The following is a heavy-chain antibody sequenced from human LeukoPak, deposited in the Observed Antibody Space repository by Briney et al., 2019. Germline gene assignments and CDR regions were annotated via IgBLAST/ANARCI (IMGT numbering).Heavy chain of an antibody. J-gene: IGHJ6*02. CDR1: GFIFDDYA. D-gene: IGHD5-12*01. Sequence: GGSLRLSCAASGFIFDDYAMHRVRQAPGKGLEWVSLITGDGAGTYYEDSVRGRFTISRDNSKNSLYLIMNSLRTEDTALYYCTKGRVATVGGAKYAMDVWGQGTTVTVSS. V-gene: IGHV3-43*02. CDR2: ITGDGAGT. CDR3: TKGRVATVGGAKYAMDV.